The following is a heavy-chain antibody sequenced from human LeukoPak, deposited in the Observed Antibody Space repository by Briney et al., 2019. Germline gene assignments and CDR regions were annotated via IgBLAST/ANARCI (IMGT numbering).Heavy chain of an antibody. CDR2: IHYSGTT. V-gene: IGHV4-31*03. CDR3: ARDPYLTGKFDY. CDR1: GGSISSGGYY. J-gene: IGHJ4*02. D-gene: IGHD1-1*01. Sequence: SETLSLTCTVSGGSISSGGYYWSWIRQHPGKGLEWIGHIHYSGTTDYNPSLKSRVTISVDTSKNQFSLKLTSVTAADTAVYYCARDPYLTGKFDYWGQGTLVTVSS.